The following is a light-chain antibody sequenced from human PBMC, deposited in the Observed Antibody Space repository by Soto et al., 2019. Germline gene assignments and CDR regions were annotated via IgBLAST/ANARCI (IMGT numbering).Light chain of an antibody. Sequence: EIVLTQSPGTLSLSPGERATLSCRASQSVSSSYLAWYQQKPGQAPRLLIYGASSRATGIPDRFSGSGSGPDFTLTISRLEPEDFAVYFCQQYGSSSLTFGGGTKVEIQ. CDR3: QQYGSSSLT. J-gene: IGKJ4*01. CDR1: QSVSSSY. V-gene: IGKV3-20*01. CDR2: GAS.